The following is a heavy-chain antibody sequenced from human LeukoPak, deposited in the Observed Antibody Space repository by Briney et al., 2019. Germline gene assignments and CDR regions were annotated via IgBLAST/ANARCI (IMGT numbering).Heavy chain of an antibody. CDR2: IKEDGSEK. Sequence: GGSLRLSCAASGVTFSSYWMSWVRQAPGKGLEWVANIKEDGSEKYYVDSVKGRFTISRDNAKNSLYLQMNSLRAEDTAVYYCARGRSNYDSSGYSSFYHWGQGTLVTVSS. J-gene: IGHJ4*02. CDR3: ARGRSNYDSSGYSSFYH. CDR1: GVTFSSYW. V-gene: IGHV3-7*01. D-gene: IGHD3-22*01.